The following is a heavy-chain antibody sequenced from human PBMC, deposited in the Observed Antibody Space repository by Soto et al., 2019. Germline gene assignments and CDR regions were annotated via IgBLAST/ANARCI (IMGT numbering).Heavy chain of an antibody. CDR2: INPNSGDT. D-gene: IGHD1-1*01. CDR3: ARESAGKTLYGMDV. J-gene: IGHJ6*02. Sequence: HVQLVQSGAEVKKPGASVKVSCETSGYTFPVSYTHWLRQAPGQGLEWMGWINPNSGDTNYAHKFEGRVTMTRDSSAGTAYMELSGLRSDDTAVYFCARESAGKTLYGMDVWGQGTTVSVSS. CDR1: GYTFPVSY. V-gene: IGHV1-2*02.